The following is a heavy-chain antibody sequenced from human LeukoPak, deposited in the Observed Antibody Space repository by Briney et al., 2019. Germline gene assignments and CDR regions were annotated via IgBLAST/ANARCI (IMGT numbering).Heavy chain of an antibody. J-gene: IGHJ4*02. Sequence: PGGSLRLSCAASGFTFSSYSMNWVRQAPGKGLEWVSSISSSSSYIYYADSVKGRFTISRDNAKNSLYLQMNSLRAEDTAVYYCARTPRGRYYDFWSGPPPPTYYFDYWGQGTLVTVSS. CDR2: ISSSSSYI. CDR3: ARTPRGRYYDFWSGPPPPTYYFDY. V-gene: IGHV3-21*01. D-gene: IGHD3-3*01. CDR1: GFTFSSYS.